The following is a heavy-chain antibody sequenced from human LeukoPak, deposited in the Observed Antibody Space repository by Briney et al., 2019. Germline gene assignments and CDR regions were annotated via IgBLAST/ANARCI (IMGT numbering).Heavy chain of an antibody. CDR3: ARSEARSSVTTFDY. CDR1: GGSINNYY. D-gene: IGHD4-11*01. J-gene: IGHJ4*02. V-gene: IGHV4-59*01. CDR2: ISYSGST. Sequence: SETLSLTCTVSGGSINNYYWRWIRQPPGKGLDWIGYISYSGSTNYNPSLESRITMSVDMSKNHFSLELNSVTAADTAVYYCARSEARSSVTTFDYWGQGTLVTVSS.